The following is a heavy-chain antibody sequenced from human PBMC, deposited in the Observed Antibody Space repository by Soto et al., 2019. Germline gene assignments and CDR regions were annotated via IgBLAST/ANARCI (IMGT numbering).Heavy chain of an antibody. Sequence: PVESLKISCKGSGYSFTSYWIGWVRQMPGKGLEWMGIIYPGDSDTRYSPSFQGQVTISADKSISTAYLQWSSLKASDTAMYYCARRWPVAAAGPYFDYWGQGTLVTVSS. CDR3: ARRWPVAAAGPYFDY. D-gene: IGHD6-13*01. V-gene: IGHV5-51*01. CDR1: GYSFTSYW. J-gene: IGHJ4*02. CDR2: IYPGDSDT.